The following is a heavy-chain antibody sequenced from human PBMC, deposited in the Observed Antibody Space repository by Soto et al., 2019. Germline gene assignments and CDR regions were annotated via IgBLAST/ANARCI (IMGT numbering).Heavy chain of an antibody. J-gene: IGHJ4*02. CDR3: ARITMVRRVSHQVWDPDFDY. V-gene: IGHV5-10-1*01. CDR1: GNSFTSYG. CDR2: IDPSDSYT. Sequence: XESLKVSCQCSGNSFTSYGIRLVRQMPGKGLEWMGRIDPSDSYTNYSPSFQGHVTISADKSISTAYLQWSSLKASDTAMYYCARITMVRRVSHQVWDPDFDYCGQGTLVTVSS. D-gene: IGHD3-10*01.